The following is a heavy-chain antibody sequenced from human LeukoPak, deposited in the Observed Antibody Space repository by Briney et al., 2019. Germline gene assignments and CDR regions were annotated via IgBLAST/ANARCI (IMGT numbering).Heavy chain of an antibody. Sequence: GGSLRLSCAAPGFTFSSYVMSWVRPAPGKGLEWVSVTSRSGSTTNYADSVEGRFTISRYNAKNTLYLQINSLRAEDTAVYYCAKDRGSSPWVYGFDIWGQGTMVTVSS. CDR3: AKDRGSSPWVYGFDI. J-gene: IGHJ3*02. V-gene: IGHV3-23*01. D-gene: IGHD6-13*01. CDR2: TSRSGSTT. CDR1: GFTFSSYV.